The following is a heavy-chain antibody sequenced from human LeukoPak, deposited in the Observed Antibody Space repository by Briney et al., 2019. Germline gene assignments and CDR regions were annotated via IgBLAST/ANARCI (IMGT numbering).Heavy chain of an antibody. CDR1: GYTFTSYG. D-gene: IGHD3-22*01. Sequence: ASVKVSCKASGYTFTSYGISWVRQAPGQGLEWMGWISAYNGNTNYAQKLQGRVTMTTDTSTSTAYMELRSLRSDDTAVYYCAILGIAGSSGYYFDYWGQGTLVTVSS. J-gene: IGHJ4*02. CDR2: ISAYNGNT. V-gene: IGHV1-18*01. CDR3: AILGIAGSSGYYFDY.